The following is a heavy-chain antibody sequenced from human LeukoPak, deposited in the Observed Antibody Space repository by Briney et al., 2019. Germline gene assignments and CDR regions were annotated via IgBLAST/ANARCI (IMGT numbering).Heavy chain of an antibody. V-gene: IGHV4-59*01. D-gene: IGHD3-10*01. Sequence: SETLSLTCTVSGGSISSYYWNWIRQPPGKGLEWIGYIYNTGNTNNNPSLKSRVTISVDTSKNHFSLKLSSVTAADTAVYYCARETPYGSGSYPFDYWGQGILVTVSS. CDR1: GGSISSYY. CDR3: ARETPYGSGSYPFDY. J-gene: IGHJ4*02. CDR2: IYNTGNT.